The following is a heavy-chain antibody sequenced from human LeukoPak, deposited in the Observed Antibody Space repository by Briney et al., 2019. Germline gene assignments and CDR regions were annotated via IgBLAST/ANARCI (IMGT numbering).Heavy chain of an antibody. Sequence: ASVKVSCKASEYTFTGYYMHWVRQAPGQGLEWMGVINPNSGGTNYAQKVQGRVTMTRDTSISTAYMELSRLRSDDTAVYYCAGSRGVRGVIPFDYWGQGTLVTVSS. CDR3: AGSRGVRGVIPFDY. D-gene: IGHD3-10*01. V-gene: IGHV1-2*02. CDR1: EYTFTGYY. CDR2: INPNSGGT. J-gene: IGHJ4*02.